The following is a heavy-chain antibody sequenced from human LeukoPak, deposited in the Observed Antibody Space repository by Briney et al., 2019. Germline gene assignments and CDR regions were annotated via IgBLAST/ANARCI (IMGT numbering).Heavy chain of an antibody. J-gene: IGHJ5*02. CDR3: TRGLYYYETKS. D-gene: IGHD3-22*01. CDR2: IKEDGGKK. V-gene: IGHV3-7*03. Sequence: GGSLRLSCAASGFTFSSYWMSWVRQAPGKGLEWVANIKEDGGKKYYVDSVKGRFPLSRDNAKNSLYLQITSLRAEDTAIYYCTRGLYYYETKSWGQGILVTVSS. CDR1: GFTFSSYW.